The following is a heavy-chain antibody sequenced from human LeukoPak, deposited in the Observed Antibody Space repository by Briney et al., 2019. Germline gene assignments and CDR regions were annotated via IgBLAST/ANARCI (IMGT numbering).Heavy chain of an antibody. D-gene: IGHD3-10*01. V-gene: IGHV4-59*01. CDR3: ARSWYYGSGRYYPDWFDP. CDR2: IYYSGNT. J-gene: IGHJ5*02. CDR1: GGSISNYY. Sequence: SETLSLTCTVSGGSISNYYWSWIRQPPGKGLEWIGYIYYSGNTNYNPSLESRVTISVDTSKNQFSLKLNSVTAADTAVYYCARSWYYGSGRYYPDWFDPWGQGTLVTVSS.